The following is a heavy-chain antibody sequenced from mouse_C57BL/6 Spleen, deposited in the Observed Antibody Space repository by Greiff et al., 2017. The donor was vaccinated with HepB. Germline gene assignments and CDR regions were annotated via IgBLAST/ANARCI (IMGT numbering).Heavy chain of an antibody. CDR2: IDPSDSYT. V-gene: IGHV1-50*01. CDR1: GYTFTSYW. CDR3: ARWGGKDY. D-gene: IGHD1-1*02. Sequence: QVQLQQPGAELVKPGASVKLSCKASGYTFTSYWMQWVKQRPGQGLEWIGEIDPSDSYTNYNQKFKGKATLTVDTSSSTAYMQLSSLTSEDSAVCYCARWGGKDYWGQGTTLTVSS. J-gene: IGHJ2*01.